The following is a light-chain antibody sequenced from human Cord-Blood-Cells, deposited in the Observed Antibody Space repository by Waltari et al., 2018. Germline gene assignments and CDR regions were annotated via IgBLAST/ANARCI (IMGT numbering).Light chain of an antibody. CDR3: QQYYSTPIT. CDR2: WAS. J-gene: IGKJ5*01. Sequence: SLAVSLGERATINCKSSQSVLYSSNNKNYLAWYQQKPGQPPKLLIYWASTRESGVPDRFSGSGSGIDFTLTISSLQAEDVAVYYCQQYYSTPITFGQGTRLEIK. V-gene: IGKV4-1*01. CDR1: QSVLYSSNNKNY.